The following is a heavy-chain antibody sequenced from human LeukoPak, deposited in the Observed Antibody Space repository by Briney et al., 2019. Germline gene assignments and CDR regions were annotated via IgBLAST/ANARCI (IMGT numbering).Heavy chain of an antibody. CDR3: ARLYNWNDPDF. J-gene: IGHJ2*01. CDR2: IFSGGIT. D-gene: IGHD1-1*01. CDR1: GVSISSYY. Sequence: PSETLSLTCTVSGVSISSYYWSWIRQPAGKGLEWIGRIFSGGITNYNPSLKSRVTISVDTSKNQFSLKLSSVTAADTAVYYCARLYNWNDPDFWGRGTLVTVSS. V-gene: IGHV4-4*07.